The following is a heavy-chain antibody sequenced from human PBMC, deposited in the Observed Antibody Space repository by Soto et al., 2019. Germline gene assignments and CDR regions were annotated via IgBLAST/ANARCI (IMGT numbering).Heavy chain of an antibody. J-gene: IGHJ4*02. Sequence: GGSLRLSCAASVFTFSSYSMNWVRQAPGKGLEWVSSISSSSSYIYYADSVKGRFTISVDTSKNQFSLKLSSVTAADTAVYYCARLSSGYDYDDYWGQGTLVTVSS. D-gene: IGHD5-12*01. V-gene: IGHV3-21*01. CDR2: ISSSSSYI. CDR1: VFTFSSYS. CDR3: ARLSSGYDYDDY.